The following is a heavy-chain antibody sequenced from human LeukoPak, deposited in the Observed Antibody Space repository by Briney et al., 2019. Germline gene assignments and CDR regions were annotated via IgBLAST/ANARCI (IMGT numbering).Heavy chain of an antibody. V-gene: IGHV3-15*01. Sequence: GGSLRLSCAASGFTFSNAWMSWVRQAPGKGLEWVGRIKSKTEGGTTDYAAPVKGRFTISRDDSKNTLYLQMNSLKTEDTAVYYCTTALGDTALFDYWGQGTLVTVSS. CDR1: GFTFSNAW. CDR2: IKSKTEGGTT. D-gene: IGHD5-18*01. CDR3: TTALGDTALFDY. J-gene: IGHJ4*02.